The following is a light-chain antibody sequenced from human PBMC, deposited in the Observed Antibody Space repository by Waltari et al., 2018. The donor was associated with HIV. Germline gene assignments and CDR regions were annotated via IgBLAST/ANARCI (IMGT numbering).Light chain of an antibody. CDR3: QQYNTYSGA. CDR2: KAS. CDR1: PSISRW. Sequence: DLPMTLTPSTLSASVGDRVTITCRPSPSISRWLAWYQQKPGKAPKLLINKASSLESGVPSRFSGSGSGTEFTLTISSLQPDDLATYYCQQYNTYSGAFGQGTKVEIK. J-gene: IGKJ1*01. V-gene: IGKV1-5*03.